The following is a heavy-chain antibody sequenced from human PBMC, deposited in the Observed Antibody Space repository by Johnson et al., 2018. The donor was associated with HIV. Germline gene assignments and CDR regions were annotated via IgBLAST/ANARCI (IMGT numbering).Heavy chain of an antibody. CDR1: GFTLSNYG. J-gene: IGHJ3*01. Sequence: QVQLVESGGGVVQPGGSLRLSCAASGFTLSNYGMHWVRQAPGKGLEWVAFIRYDGSDKYYADSVKGRFTISRDNSKNTVYLQMNSLRIEDTAVYYCARGSRYTYDNDDVYLLQAFDVWGQGTVVTVSS. CDR3: ARGSRYTYDNDDVYLLQAFDV. CDR2: IRYDGSDK. D-gene: IGHD3-16*01. V-gene: IGHV3-30*02.